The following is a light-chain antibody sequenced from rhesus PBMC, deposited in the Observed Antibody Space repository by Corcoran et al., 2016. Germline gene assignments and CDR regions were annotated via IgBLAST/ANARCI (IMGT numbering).Light chain of an antibody. CDR2: AAS. J-gene: IGKJ4*01. CDR1: QGISTY. Sequence: DIQMTQSPSSLSASVGDRVTITCRASQGISTYVNWYQQKPGKAPKRLIYAASSLESGVPSRFSGSGSGTDFTLTISSLLPEDFATYYCLPYNSSPPTFGGGTKVEIK. V-gene: IGKV1-43*01. CDR3: LPYNSSPPT.